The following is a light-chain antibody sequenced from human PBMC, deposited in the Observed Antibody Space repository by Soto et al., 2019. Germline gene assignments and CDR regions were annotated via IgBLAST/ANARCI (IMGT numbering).Light chain of an antibody. CDR2: DVS. CDR1: SSDVGGYNY. J-gene: IGLJ2*01. V-gene: IGLV2-14*01. CDR3: SSYTGSSTYVV. Sequence: QSALTQPASVSGSPGQSITISCTGTSSDVGGYNYVSWYQQHPGKALKLMIYDVSNRPSGVSSRFSGSKSGNTASLTISGLQAEDEADYYCSSYTGSSTYVVFGGGTKLTVL.